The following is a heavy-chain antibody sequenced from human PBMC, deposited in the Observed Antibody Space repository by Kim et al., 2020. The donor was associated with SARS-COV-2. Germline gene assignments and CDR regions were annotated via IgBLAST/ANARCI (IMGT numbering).Heavy chain of an antibody. Sequence: SETLSLTCTVSGGSISSSSYYWGWIRQPPGKGLEWIGSIYYSGSTYYNPSLKSRVTISVDTSKNQFPLKLSSVTAADTAGYYCARHRREWRQTIPYYFDYWGQGTLVTVSS. D-gene: IGHD2-21*01. CDR3: ARHRREWRQTIPYYFDY. J-gene: IGHJ4*02. CDR1: GGSISSSSYY. V-gene: IGHV4-39*01. CDR2: IYYSGST.